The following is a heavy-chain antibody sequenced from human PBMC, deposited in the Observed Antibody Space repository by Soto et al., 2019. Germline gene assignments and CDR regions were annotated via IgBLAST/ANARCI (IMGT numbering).Heavy chain of an antibody. CDR1: GGSISNYY. Sequence: SETLSLTCNVSGGSISNYYWTWVRQSPEKGLEWIGYMYYNGNVNYNPSLMSRVTISIDTYKNQFSLTLKSVTAADTAVYYCESGGNWFDPWGQGVLVTVSS. D-gene: IGHD3-16*01. CDR3: ESGGNWFDP. V-gene: IGHV4-59*01. J-gene: IGHJ5*02. CDR2: MYYNGNV.